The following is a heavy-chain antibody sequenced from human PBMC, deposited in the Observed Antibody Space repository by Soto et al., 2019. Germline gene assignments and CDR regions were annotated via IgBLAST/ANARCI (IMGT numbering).Heavy chain of an antibody. V-gene: IGHV5-10-1*01. CDR3: ARPASGGSRDAFDV. D-gene: IGHD2-15*01. J-gene: IGHJ3*01. CDR2: IDPTDSFT. Sequence: PGVPLKICCRASGDKFTTFWLNWVRRTPGKGLEWLGRIDPTDSFTNYSPPFEGHVTISVDRSISTAYLQWNSLQASDTAIYYCARPASGGSRDAFDVWGQGTTVTVSS. CDR1: GDKFTTFW.